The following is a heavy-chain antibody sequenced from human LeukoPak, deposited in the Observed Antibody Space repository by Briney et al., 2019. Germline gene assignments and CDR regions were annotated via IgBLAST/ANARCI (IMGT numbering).Heavy chain of an antibody. CDR2: IRGGGGSE. Sequence: PGGSLNLSCTASEFTFIAYAMRWVRQAPGKGPEWVSAIRGGGGSEFYADPVKGRFTISRDNSKNTLFLQMNNLRPEDTAVYYCGRDPNGDYIGAFDMWGPGTMVTVSS. CDR3: GRDPNGDYIGAFDM. J-gene: IGHJ3*02. V-gene: IGHV3-23*01. D-gene: IGHD4-17*01. CDR1: EFTFIAYA.